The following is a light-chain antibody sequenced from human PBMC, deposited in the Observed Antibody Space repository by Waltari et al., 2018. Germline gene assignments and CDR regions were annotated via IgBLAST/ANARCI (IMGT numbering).Light chain of an antibody. CDR1: QSISTY. Sequence: VVVTQSPATLSLSPGERATLSCRASQSISTYLAWYQQKPGQAPRLLISDASNRATGIPARFSGSGSGTDFTLTISSLEPEDFAVYYCQQRTIWSGTFGQGTKVEIK. J-gene: IGKJ1*01. CDR2: DAS. V-gene: IGKV3-11*01. CDR3: QQRTIWSGT.